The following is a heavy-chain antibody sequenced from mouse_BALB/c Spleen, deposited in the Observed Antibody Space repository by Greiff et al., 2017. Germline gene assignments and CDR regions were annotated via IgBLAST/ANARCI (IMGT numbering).Heavy chain of an antibody. D-gene: IGHD1-1*01. V-gene: IGHV14-3*02. CDR3: TRSSYVAD. CDR1: GFNIKDTY. Sequence: VQLQQSGAELVKPGASVKLSCTASGFNIKDTYMHWVKQRPEQGLEWIGRIDPANGNTKYDPKFQGKATITADTSSNTAYLQLSSLTSEDTAVYYCTRSSYVADWGQGTLVTVSA. J-gene: IGHJ3*01. CDR2: IDPANGNT.